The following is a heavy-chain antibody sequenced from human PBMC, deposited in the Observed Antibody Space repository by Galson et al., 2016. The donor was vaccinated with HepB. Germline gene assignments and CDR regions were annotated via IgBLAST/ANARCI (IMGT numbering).Heavy chain of an antibody. V-gene: IGHV3-21*01. CDR2: IGSSSSYI. D-gene: IGHD1-26*01. CDR3: ARGDIVGAIFDY. J-gene: IGHJ4*02. Sequence: SLRLSCAASGFTFSSYSMNWVRQAPGKGLEWVSSIGSSSSYIYYADSVKGRFTISRDSAKNSLYLQMNSLRAEDTAVYYCARGDIVGAIFDYWGQGTLVTVSS. CDR1: GFTFSSYS.